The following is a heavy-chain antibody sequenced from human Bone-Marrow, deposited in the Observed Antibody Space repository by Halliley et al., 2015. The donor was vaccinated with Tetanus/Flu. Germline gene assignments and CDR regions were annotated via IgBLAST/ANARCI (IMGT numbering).Heavy chain of an antibody. CDR2: TYSRSKWYT. Sequence: GLVKPSQTLSLTCAISGDSVSSYSAAWNWIRQSPSRGLEWLGRTYSRSKWYTDYAVSVKSRMTINPDTSKNQFSLQLNSVTPEDTAVYYCARELRARGRGGSPAWYFDYWGQGTLATVSS. CDR1: GDSVSSYSAA. D-gene: IGHD2-15*01. V-gene: IGHV6-1*01. CDR3: ARELRARGRGGSPAWYFDY. J-gene: IGHJ4*02.